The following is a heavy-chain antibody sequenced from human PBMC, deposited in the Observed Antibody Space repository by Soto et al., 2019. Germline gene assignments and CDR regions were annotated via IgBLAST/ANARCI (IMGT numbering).Heavy chain of an antibody. CDR3: AKTVGPKQYYYYVMDV. CDR2: TYYRSKWYN. V-gene: IGHV6-1*01. J-gene: IGHJ6*01. Sequence: SPTQPLSYALSVGSVSRNRAAWNWIKKTPSRGLEWLGRTYYRSKWYNDYAVSVKSRITINPDTSKNQFSLQLNSVTPEDTAVYYCAKTVGPKQYYYYVMDVLGQGTTVPVIS. CDR1: VGSVSRNRAA.